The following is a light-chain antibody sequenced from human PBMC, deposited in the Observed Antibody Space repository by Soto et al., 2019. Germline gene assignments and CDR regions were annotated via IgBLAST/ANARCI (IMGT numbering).Light chain of an antibody. Sequence: DIQMTQSPSSLSASVGDRITITCRASQDISNYLAWFQQKPGKVPELLIFGASTLQAGVSSRFSGGGSGTDFTLTISSLQPEDVATYYCQTYNRAPHTFGPGTKVDL. V-gene: IGKV1-27*01. CDR3: QTYNRAPHT. CDR1: QDISNY. CDR2: GAS. J-gene: IGKJ3*01.